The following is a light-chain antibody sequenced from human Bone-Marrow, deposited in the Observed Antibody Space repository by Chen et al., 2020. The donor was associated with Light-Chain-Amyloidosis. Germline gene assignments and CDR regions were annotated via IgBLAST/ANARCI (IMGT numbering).Light chain of an antibody. CDR1: DLPTKY. Sequence: SYELTQPHSVSVSPGQTARITCSGDDLPTKYAYWYQQKPGQAPVLVIHSVTARPSGISERFSGSSSGTTATLTISGFQAEDEADYHCQSADSSGTYEVIFGGGTKLTVL. CDR3: QSADSSGTYEVI. CDR2: SVT. V-gene: IGLV3-25*03. J-gene: IGLJ2*01.